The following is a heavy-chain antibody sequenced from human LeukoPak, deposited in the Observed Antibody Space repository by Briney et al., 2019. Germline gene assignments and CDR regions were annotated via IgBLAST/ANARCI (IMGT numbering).Heavy chain of an antibody. CDR3: AKDLYSGNYWASFDY. Sequence: SGRSLRLSCAASGFTFDDYAMHWVRQAPGKGLEWVSGINWTSGRIGYADSVKGRFTISRDNAKNSLYLQMNSLRPEDTALYYCAKDLYSGNYWASFDYWGQGILVTVSS. J-gene: IGHJ4*02. V-gene: IGHV3-9*01. D-gene: IGHD1-26*01. CDR1: GFTFDDYA. CDR2: INWTSGRI.